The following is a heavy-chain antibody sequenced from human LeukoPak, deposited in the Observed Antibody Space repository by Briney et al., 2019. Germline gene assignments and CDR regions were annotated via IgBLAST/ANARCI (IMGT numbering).Heavy chain of an antibody. V-gene: IGHV3-21*01. CDR3: ARAPDYDSSGYN. CDR1: GFTFSSYS. D-gene: IGHD3-22*01. CDR2: ISSSSSYI. Sequence: GGSLRLSCAASGFTFSSYSMNWVRQAPGKGLEWVSSISSSSSYIYYADSVKGRFTISRDNVKNSLYLQMNSLRAEDTAVYYCARAPDYDSSGYNWGQGTLVTVSS. J-gene: IGHJ4*02.